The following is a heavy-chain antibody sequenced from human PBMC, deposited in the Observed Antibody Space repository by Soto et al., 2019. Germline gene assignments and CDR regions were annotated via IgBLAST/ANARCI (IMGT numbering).Heavy chain of an antibody. CDR3: AKNWLTVYYYYGMDV. CDR1: GFTFSSYA. V-gene: IGHV3-23*01. CDR2: ISGSGGST. D-gene: IGHD3-22*01. J-gene: IGHJ6*02. Sequence: EVQLLESGGGLVQPGGSLSLSCAASGFTFSSYAMSWVRQATGKGLEWVSAISGSGGSTYYADSVKGRFTISRDNSKNTRYLQMNSLSAEDTAVYYCAKNWLTVYYYYGMDVCGQGTTVTVSS.